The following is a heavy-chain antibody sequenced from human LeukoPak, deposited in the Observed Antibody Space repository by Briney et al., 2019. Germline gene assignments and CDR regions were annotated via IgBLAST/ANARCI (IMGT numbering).Heavy chain of an antibody. D-gene: IGHD6-13*01. CDR3: ARVGYSSSWTEDAFDI. Sequence: ASVKVSCKASGGTFSKYTISWVRQRPGQGLEWMGGITPLFGTANYAQKFQGRVTITADESASTAYMELSSLRSEDTAVYYCARVGYSSSWTEDAFDIWGQGTMVTVSS. V-gene: IGHV1-69*13. J-gene: IGHJ3*02. CDR1: GGTFSKYT. CDR2: ITPLFGTA.